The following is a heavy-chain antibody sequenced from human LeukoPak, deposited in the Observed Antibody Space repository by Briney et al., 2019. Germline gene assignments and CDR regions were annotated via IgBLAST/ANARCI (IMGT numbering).Heavy chain of an antibody. V-gene: IGHV4-59*01. D-gene: IGHD3-3*01. CDR3: ARAYYDFWSGYSHLGGYYFDY. J-gene: IGHJ4*02. CDR2: IHYSGST. CDR1: GASITSYY. Sequence: SETLSVTCTVSGASITSYYWTWIRQPPGKGLEWIGYIHYSGSTNYNPSLKSRVTISVDTSKNQFPLKLSSVTAADTAVYFCARAYYDFWSGYSHLGGYYFDYWGQGTLVTVSS.